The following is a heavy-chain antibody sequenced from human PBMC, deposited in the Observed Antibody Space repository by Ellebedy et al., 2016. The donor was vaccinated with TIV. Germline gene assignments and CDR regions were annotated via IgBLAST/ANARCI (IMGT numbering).Heavy chain of an antibody. Sequence: SETLSLTCSVSGGSISTYYWNWIRQSPGKGLEWIGYMSSSGSTDYNPSLKSRVTMSVDTSKNQFSLKLSSVTAADTAVYYCARDRIVVVTAGDFYGMDVWGQGTTVTVSS. J-gene: IGHJ6*02. CDR2: MSSSGST. CDR1: GGSISTYY. V-gene: IGHV4-59*12. D-gene: IGHD2-21*02. CDR3: ARDRIVVVTAGDFYGMDV.